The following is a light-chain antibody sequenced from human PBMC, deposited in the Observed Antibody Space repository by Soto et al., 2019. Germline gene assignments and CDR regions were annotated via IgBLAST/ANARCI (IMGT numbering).Light chain of an antibody. J-gene: IGLJ1*01. Sequence: QSALAQPASVSGSPGQSITTSCTGTSSDVGSYNLVSWYQHHPGKAPKLMIYEGSKRPSGVSNRFSGSKSGNKASLTISGLQAEDEADYYCCSYAGSTTFYVFGTGTKVTVL. CDR3: CSYAGSTTFYV. CDR1: SSDVGSYNL. V-gene: IGLV2-23*01. CDR2: EGS.